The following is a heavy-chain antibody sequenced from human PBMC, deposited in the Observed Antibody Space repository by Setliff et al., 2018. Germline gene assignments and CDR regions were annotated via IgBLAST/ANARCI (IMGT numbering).Heavy chain of an antibody. D-gene: IGHD6-13*01. J-gene: IGHJ6*02. V-gene: IGHV4-38-2*02. CDR3: ARMLAAARYYYYYGMDV. Sequence: PSETLSLTCTVSGYSISSGYYWGWIRQPPGKGLEWIGSIYHSGSTYYNPSLKSRVTISVGTSKNQFSLKLSSVTAADTAVYYCARMLAAARYYYYYGMDVWGQGTTVTVSS. CDR1: GYSISSGYY. CDR2: IYHSGST.